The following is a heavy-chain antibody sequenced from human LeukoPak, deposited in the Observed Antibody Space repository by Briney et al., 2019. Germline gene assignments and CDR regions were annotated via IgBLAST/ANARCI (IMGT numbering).Heavy chain of an antibody. CDR2: IIPRGGST. J-gene: IGHJ2*01. CDR1: GYTSTSYY. CDR3: ARGGGIIEFFDL. D-gene: IGHD3-16*01. V-gene: IGHV1-46*01. Sequence: ASVNVSCKASGYTSTSYYLHWVRQAPGQGLEWMEVIIPRGGSTTFPQKFQGRVTLTRDTSTSTVYMELRGLRSEDTAVYYCARGGGIIEFFDLWGRGTLVTVSS.